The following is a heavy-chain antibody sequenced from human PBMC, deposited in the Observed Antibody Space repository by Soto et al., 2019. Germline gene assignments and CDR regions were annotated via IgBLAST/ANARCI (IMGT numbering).Heavy chain of an antibody. CDR3: AAVQGGGATFHF. D-gene: IGHD1-26*01. Sequence: ASVKVSCKTSGYTFTTYYMHWVRQAPGKNFEWMGIINTSGGSTSYPQKFQGRVTMTRDMSTSTAYMELSSLTLEDTAVYYCAAVQGGGATFHFWGPGTLVTVSS. J-gene: IGHJ4*02. CDR1: GYTFTTYY. CDR2: INTSGGST. V-gene: IGHV1-46*01.